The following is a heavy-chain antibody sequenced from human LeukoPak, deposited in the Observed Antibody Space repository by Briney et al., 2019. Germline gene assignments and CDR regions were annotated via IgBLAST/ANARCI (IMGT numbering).Heavy chain of an antibody. CDR3: ARVRAYYYDSSGIDAFDI. Sequence: SETLSLTCTVSGGSISSYYWSWIRQPAGKGLEWIGRIYTSGSTNYNPSLKSRVTMSVDTSKHQFSLKLSSVTAADTDVYYCARVRAYYYDSSGIDAFDIWGQGTMVTVSS. D-gene: IGHD3-22*01. V-gene: IGHV4-4*07. J-gene: IGHJ3*02. CDR1: GGSISSYY. CDR2: IYTSGST.